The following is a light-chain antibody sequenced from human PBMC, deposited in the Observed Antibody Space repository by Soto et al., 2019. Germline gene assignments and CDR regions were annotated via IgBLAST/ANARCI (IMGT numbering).Light chain of an antibody. CDR1: QSISSY. CDR3: QQSYRSPYS. Sequence: DIQMTQSPSSLSVSVGDRVTITCRASQSISSYLNWYQQKPGKAPKLLVYAASSLRSGVPSRFSGSGSGTDFTLTINSLQPEDFATYYCQQSYRSPYSFGQGTKLEIK. J-gene: IGKJ2*01. CDR2: AAS. V-gene: IGKV1-39*01.